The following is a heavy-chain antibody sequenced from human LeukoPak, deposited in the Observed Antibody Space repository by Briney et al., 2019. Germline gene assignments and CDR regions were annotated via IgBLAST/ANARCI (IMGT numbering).Heavy chain of an antibody. V-gene: IGHV3-7*01. CDR3: AREPGGVATIPSFDY. CDR1: GFTFSSYR. Sequence: GGSLRLSCAASGFTFSSYRMSWVRQAPGKGLEWVANIKQDGSEKYYVDSVKGRFTISRDNAKNSLYLQMNSLRAEDTAVYYCAREPGGVATIPSFDYWGQGTLVTVSS. D-gene: IGHD5-12*01. J-gene: IGHJ4*02. CDR2: IKQDGSEK.